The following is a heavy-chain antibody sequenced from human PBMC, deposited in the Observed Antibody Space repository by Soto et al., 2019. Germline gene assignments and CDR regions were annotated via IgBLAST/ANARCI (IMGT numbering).Heavy chain of an antibody. D-gene: IGHD6-19*01. CDR2: IYYSGST. CDR3: ARVGTPNVYSSGWFQPDNWFDP. CDR1: GGSISSYY. Sequence: SETLSLTCTVSGGSISSYYWSWIRQPPGKGLEWIGYIYYSGSTNYNPSLKSRVTISVDTSKNQFSLKLSSVTAADTAVYYCARVGTPNVYSSGWFQPDNWFDPWGQGTLVTVSS. J-gene: IGHJ5*02. V-gene: IGHV4-59*01.